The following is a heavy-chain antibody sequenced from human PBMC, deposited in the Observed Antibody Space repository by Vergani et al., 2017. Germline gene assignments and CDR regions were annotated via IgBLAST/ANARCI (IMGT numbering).Heavy chain of an antibody. Sequence: EVQLLESGGGLVQPGGSLRLSCKASGFTFDNYVINWVRQAPGKGLEWVSHISGGGGDTYYADSVKGRFTISRDNSAKILYLHMNSLRAEDTAIYYCARGDYGILTGYRYWGQGTLVTVSA. V-gene: IGHV3-23*01. D-gene: IGHD3-9*01. CDR1: GFTFDNYV. CDR2: ISGGGGDT. J-gene: IGHJ4*02. CDR3: ARGDYGILTGYRY.